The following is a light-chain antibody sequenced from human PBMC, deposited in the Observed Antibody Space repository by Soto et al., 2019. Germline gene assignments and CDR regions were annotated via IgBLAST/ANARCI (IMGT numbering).Light chain of an antibody. Sequence: EIVMTQSPATLSVSPGERATLSCRASQNIGSSLAWYQQSPGQPPRLLIYHASTRATGVPARFSGSGSGTEFTLTLSSLQSEDFAVYSCQHYTNWPPTFGQGTKVEIK. CDR3: QHYTNWPPT. CDR1: QNIGSS. CDR2: HAS. V-gene: IGKV3-15*01. J-gene: IGKJ1*01.